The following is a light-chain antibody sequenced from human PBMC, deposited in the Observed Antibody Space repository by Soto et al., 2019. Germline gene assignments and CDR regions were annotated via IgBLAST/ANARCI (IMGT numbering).Light chain of an antibody. CDR2: AAS. CDR1: QDIRNF. CDR3: QQLNTYPLT. J-gene: IGKJ4*01. V-gene: IGKV1-9*01. Sequence: DIQLTQSPSFLSASVGDRVTITCRASQDIRNFLVWYQQRPGKAPKLLIYAASTLQSGVPSRFRGSASGTEFTLTISSLQPEDVATYYCQQLNTYPLTFGGGTKVEIK.